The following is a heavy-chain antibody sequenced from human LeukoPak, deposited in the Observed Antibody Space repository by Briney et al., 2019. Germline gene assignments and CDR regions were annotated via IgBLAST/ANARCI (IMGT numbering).Heavy chain of an antibody. CDR3: ARELAVAGTNYFDY. Sequence: PSETLSLTCTVSGGSISSGSYYWSWIRQPAGKGLEWIGYIYYSGSTNYNPSLKSRVTISVDTSKNQFSLKLSSVTAADTAVYYCARELAVAGTNYFDYWGQGTLVTVSS. CDR2: IYYSGST. J-gene: IGHJ4*02. V-gene: IGHV4-61*10. CDR1: GGSISSGSYY. D-gene: IGHD6-19*01.